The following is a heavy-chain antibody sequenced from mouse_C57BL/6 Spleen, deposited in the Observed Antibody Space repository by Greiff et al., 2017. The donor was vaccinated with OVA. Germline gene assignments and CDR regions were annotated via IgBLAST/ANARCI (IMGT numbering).Heavy chain of an antibody. CDR3: ARGDGYLYYFDY. J-gene: IGHJ2*01. D-gene: IGHD2-3*01. CDR1: GYAFTNYL. CDR2: INPGSGGT. V-gene: IGHV1-54*01. Sequence: VQLQQSGAELVRPGTSVKVSCKASGYAFTNYLIEWVKQRPGQGLEWIGVINPGSGGTNYNEKFKGKATLTADKSSSTAYMLLSRLTSEDSAVYFCARGDGYLYYFDYWGQGTTLTVSS.